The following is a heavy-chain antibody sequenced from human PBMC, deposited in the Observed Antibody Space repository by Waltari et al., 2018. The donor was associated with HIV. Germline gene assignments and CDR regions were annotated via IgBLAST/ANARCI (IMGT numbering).Heavy chain of an antibody. D-gene: IGHD1-1*01. Sequence: QLQLRESGPGLVKPSETLSLTCSVSGDSFTRVNTFWGGVRQRPVKGLEWVATIAHSGITYYNPSLKWRVTVSVDTSKNQFSLRWRSMTAAESAIYCCARHNLLGRIGRIDPWGQGILVTVSS. J-gene: IGHJ5*02. CDR1: GDSFTRVNTF. CDR2: IAHSGIT. V-gene: IGHV4-39*01. CDR3: ARHNLLGRIGRIDP.